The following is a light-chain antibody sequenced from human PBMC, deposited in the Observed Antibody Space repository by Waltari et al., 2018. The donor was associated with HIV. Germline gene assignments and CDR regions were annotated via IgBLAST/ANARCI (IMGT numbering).Light chain of an antibody. CDR1: QTIGIY. V-gene: IGKV1-39*01. Sequence: DIQMTQSPSSLSASVGDRVTITCRASQTIGIYLNWYQQKPGKAPNLLIYAASRLQSGVPSRFRGSGSETDVTLTISSLQPEDFATYYCQQSYSTPPTFGGGTKVDIK. CDR3: QQSYSTPPT. CDR2: AAS. J-gene: IGKJ4*01.